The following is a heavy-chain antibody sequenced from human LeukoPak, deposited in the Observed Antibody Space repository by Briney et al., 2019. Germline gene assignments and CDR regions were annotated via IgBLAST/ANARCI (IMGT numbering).Heavy chain of an antibody. V-gene: IGHV3-23*01. J-gene: IGHJ6*03. CDR2: LSGSGGRT. Sequence: TGGSLRLSCAASGFTFSSYGMSWVRQAPGKGLEWVSALSGSGGRTYYADSVKGRFTISRDNSKNTLYLQMNSLRAEDTAVYYCARDAYSYFVATITPYYYMDVWGKGTTVTVSS. D-gene: IGHD5-12*01. CDR3: ARDAYSYFVATITPYYYMDV. CDR1: GFTFSSYG.